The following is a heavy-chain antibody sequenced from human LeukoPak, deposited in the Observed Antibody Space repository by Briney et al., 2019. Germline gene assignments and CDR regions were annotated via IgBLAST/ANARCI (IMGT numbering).Heavy chain of an antibody. Sequence: GGSLRLSCAASGFTFSSYSMNWVRQAPGKGLEWVSSISSSSSYIYYADSVKGRFTISRDNAKNSLYLQMNSLRAEDTAVYYCAVPAAMGYYYYYMDVWGKGTTVIVSS. D-gene: IGHD2-2*01. J-gene: IGHJ6*03. CDR3: AVPAAMGYYYYYMDV. CDR2: ISSSSSYI. V-gene: IGHV3-21*01. CDR1: GFTFSSYS.